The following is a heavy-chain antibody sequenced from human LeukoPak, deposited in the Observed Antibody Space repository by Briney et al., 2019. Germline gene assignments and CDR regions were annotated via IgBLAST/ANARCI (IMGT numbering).Heavy chain of an antibody. J-gene: IGHJ4*02. CDR3: ARDKGPSYLSSFDY. CDR2: ISYDGSNE. V-gene: IGHV3-30*04. Sequence: GGSLRLSCAASGFTFSSYVMHWVRQAPGKGLEWVAIISYDGSNEYYADSVKGRFTISRDNSKNTLYLQINSLRAADTAVYYCARDKGPSYLSSFDYWGQGTLVTVSS. D-gene: IGHD2-2*01. CDR1: GFTFSSYV.